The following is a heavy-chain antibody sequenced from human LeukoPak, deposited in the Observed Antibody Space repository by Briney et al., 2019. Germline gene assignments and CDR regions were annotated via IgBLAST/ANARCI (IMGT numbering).Heavy chain of an antibody. V-gene: IGHV3-30*04. CDR2: ISYDGSNK. CDR3: VAVAGTKGYYYYYGMDV. D-gene: IGHD6-19*01. CDR1: GFTFSSYA. Sequence: GRSLRLSCAASGFTFSSYAMHWVRQAPGKGLEWVAVISYDGSNKYYADSVKGRFTISKDNSKNTLYLQMNSLRAEDTVVYYCVAVAGTKGYYYYYGMDVWGQGTTVTVSS. J-gene: IGHJ6*02.